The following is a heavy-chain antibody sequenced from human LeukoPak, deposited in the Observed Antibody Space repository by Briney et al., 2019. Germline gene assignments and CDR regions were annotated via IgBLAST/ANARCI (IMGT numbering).Heavy chain of an antibody. V-gene: IGHV4-38-2*02. Sequence: SETLSLTCTVSGYSISGNYNWAWVRQPPGKGLEWIGTFNPSGNTYHNPSLKSRLTISVDTSKNQFSLQLSSVTAADTAVYYCAAEFSAYDPFDSWGQGTLVTVSS. D-gene: IGHD3-3*01. CDR3: AAEFSAYDPFDS. CDR1: GYSISGNYN. CDR2: FNPSGNT. J-gene: IGHJ4*02.